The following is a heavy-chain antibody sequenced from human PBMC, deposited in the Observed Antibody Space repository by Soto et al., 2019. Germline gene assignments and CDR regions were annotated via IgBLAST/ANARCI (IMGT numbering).Heavy chain of an antibody. CDR1: GFTFSSYS. V-gene: IGHV3-21*01. CDR2: ISSSSSYI. CDR3: ARDDGSSWSYYYYGMDV. D-gene: IGHD6-13*01. J-gene: IGHJ6*02. Sequence: XGALILSCAASGFTFSSYSMNWVRKAPGKWLEWVSSISSSSSYIYYADSVKGRFTISRDNAKNSLYLQMNSLRAEDTAVYYCARDDGSSWSYYYYGMDVWGQGATVTVSS.